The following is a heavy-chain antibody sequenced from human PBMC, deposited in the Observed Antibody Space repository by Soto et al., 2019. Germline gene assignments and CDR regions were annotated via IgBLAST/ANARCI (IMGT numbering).Heavy chain of an antibody. Sequence: EVQLVESGGGLVQPGESLRLSCTASGFTFSSSWIHWVRQAPGKGLEWVSRINADGSVTNYADSVKGRFTVSRDNAKNTLDLQMNSLRAEDTAVYFCATAGSYRFDYWGQGTLVTVSS. D-gene: IGHD3-10*01. V-gene: IGHV3-74*01. CDR3: ATAGSYRFDY. CDR2: INADGSVT. J-gene: IGHJ4*02. CDR1: GFTFSSSW.